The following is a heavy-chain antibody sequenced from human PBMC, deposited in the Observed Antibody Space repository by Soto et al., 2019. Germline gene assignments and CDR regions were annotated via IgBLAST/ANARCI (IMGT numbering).Heavy chain of an antibody. CDR2: ISGNSDYI. V-gene: IGHV3-9*02. CDR3: AKDCTSTDCFST. CDR1: GFTSDDYA. J-gene: IGHJ4*02. D-gene: IGHD2-2*01. Sequence: GGSLRLSCAASGFTSDDYAMHWVRQPPGKGLEWVSSISGNSDYIGYADSVKGRFTISRDDAKSSLYLEMNSLRADDTALYYCAKDCTSTDCFSTWGRGTLVTVSS.